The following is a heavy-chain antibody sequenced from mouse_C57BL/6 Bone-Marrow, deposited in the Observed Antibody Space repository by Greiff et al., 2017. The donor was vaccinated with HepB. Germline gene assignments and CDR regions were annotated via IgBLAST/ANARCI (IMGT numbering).Heavy chain of an antibody. Sequence: KLSCKATGYTFTGYWIEWVKQRPGHGLEWIGEILPGGGSTNYNEKFKGKATFTADTSSNTAYMQLSSLTTEDSAIYYCASPTVVRWYFDVWGTGTTVTVSS. J-gene: IGHJ1*03. CDR1: GYTFTGYW. CDR3: ASPTVVRWYFDV. V-gene: IGHV1-9*01. CDR2: ILPGGGST. D-gene: IGHD1-1*01.